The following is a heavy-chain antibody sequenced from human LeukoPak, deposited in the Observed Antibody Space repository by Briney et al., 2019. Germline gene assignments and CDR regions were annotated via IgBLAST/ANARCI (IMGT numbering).Heavy chain of an antibody. CDR2: IYYSGST. Sequence: SETLSLTCTVSGGSISSSSYYWGWIRQPPGKGLEWFGYIYYSGSTNYNPSLKSRVTISVDTSKTLFSLKLSSVTAADTAVYYRARDSYDSSGYYSSWYFDYWGQGTLVTVSS. J-gene: IGHJ4*02. D-gene: IGHD3-22*01. V-gene: IGHV4-61*01. CDR1: GGSISSSSYY. CDR3: ARDSYDSSGYYSSWYFDY.